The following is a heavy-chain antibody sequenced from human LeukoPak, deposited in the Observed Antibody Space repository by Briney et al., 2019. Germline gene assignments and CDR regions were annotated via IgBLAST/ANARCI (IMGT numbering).Heavy chain of an antibody. CDR1: GFTVSSNY. Sequence: GGSLRLSCAASGFTVSSNYMSWVRQAPGKGLEWVSAISGSGGSTYYADSVKGRFTISRDNSKNTLYLQMNSLRAEDTAVYYCAKDQFEYSSDAFDIWGQGTMVTVSS. V-gene: IGHV3-23*01. D-gene: IGHD5-18*01. J-gene: IGHJ3*02. CDR2: ISGSGGST. CDR3: AKDQFEYSSDAFDI.